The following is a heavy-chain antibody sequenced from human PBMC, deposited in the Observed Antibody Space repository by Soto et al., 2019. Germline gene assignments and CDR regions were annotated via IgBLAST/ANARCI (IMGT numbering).Heavy chain of an antibody. J-gene: IGHJ6*02. CDR2: IYYSGST. V-gene: IGHV4-39*01. CDR1: GGSISSSSYY. D-gene: IGHD3-22*01. Sequence: SETLSLTCTVPGGSISSSSYYWGWIRQPPGKGLEWIGSIYYSGSTYYNPSLKSRVTISVDTSKNQFSLKLSSVTAAETAVYYCARRLYYDSSGFEGGGMDVWGQGTTVTVSS. CDR3: ARRLYYDSSGFEGGGMDV.